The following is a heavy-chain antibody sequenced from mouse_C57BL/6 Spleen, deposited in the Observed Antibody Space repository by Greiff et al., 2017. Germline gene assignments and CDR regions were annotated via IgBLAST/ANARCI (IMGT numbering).Heavy chain of an antibody. CDR1: GYTFTDYE. D-gene: IGHD4-1*01. Sequence: QVQLQQSGAELVRPGASVTLSCKASGYTFTDYEMHWVKQTPVHGLEWIGAIDPETGGTAYNQKFKGKAILTADKSSSTAYMELRSLTSEDSAVYYCTRNWDPYYCDYWGQGTTLTVSS. V-gene: IGHV1-15*01. J-gene: IGHJ2*01. CDR3: TRNWDPYYCDY. CDR2: IDPETGGT.